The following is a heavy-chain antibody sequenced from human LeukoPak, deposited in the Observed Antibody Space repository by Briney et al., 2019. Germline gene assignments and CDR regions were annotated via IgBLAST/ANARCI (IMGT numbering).Heavy chain of an antibody. CDR1: GGSFSGYY. J-gene: IGHJ4*02. Sequence: PPEILSLTCAVYGGSFSGYYWSWIRQPPGKGLEWIGEINHSGSTNYNPSLKSRVTISVDTSKNQFSLKLSSVTAADTAVYYCARGDRSLDYWGQGTLVTVSS. CDR3: ARGDRSLDY. CDR2: INHSGST. V-gene: IGHV4-34*01.